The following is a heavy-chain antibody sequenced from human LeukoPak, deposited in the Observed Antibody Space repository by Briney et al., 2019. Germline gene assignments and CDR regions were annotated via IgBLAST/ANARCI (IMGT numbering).Heavy chain of an antibody. D-gene: IGHD3-9*01. J-gene: IGHJ4*02. CDR1: GFTFSSYA. V-gene: IGHV3-30*04. Sequence: PGGSLRLSCADSGFTFSSYAMHWVRQAPGKGLEWVAVISYDGSNKYYADSVKGRFTISRDNSKNTLYLQMNSLRAEDTAVYYCARDWYYDILDEVDYWGQGTLVTVSS. CDR3: ARDWYYDILDEVDY. CDR2: ISYDGSNK.